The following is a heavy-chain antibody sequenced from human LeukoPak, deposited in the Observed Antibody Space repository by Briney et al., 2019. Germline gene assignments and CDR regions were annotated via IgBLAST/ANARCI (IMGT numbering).Heavy chain of an antibody. CDR1: GYTFTSYA. V-gene: IGHV1-3*01. D-gene: IGHD4-17*01. Sequence: ASVKVSCKASGYTFTSYAMHWVRQAPGQRLEWMGWINAGNGNTKYSQKFQGRVTITRDTSTSTVYMELSSLRSEDTAVYYCARAGLGPDYGDFDYWGQGTLVTVSS. CDR2: INAGNGNT. CDR3: ARAGLGPDYGDFDY. J-gene: IGHJ4*02.